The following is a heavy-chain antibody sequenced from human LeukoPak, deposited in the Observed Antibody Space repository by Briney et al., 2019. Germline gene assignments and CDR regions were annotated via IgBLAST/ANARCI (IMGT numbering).Heavy chain of an antibody. CDR2: IYPGDSDT. CDR1: GYSFTSYW. D-gene: IGHD6-19*01. J-gene: IGHJ4*02. V-gene: IGHV5-51*01. CDR3: ARRGSSGWQNFDY. Sequence: GESLKISCKGSGYSFTSYWIGWVRQMPGKGLEWMGIIYPGDSDTRYSPSFQGQVTISADKSISTTYLQWNSLKASDTAMYYCARRGSSGWQNFDYWGQGTLVTVSS.